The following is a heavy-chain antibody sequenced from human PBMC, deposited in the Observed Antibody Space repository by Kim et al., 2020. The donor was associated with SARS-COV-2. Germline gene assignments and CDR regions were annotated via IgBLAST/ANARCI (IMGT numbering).Heavy chain of an antibody. CDR1: GFPFSTFA. Sequence: GGSLRLSCAASGFPFSTFAMSRARQAPGKGLEWVSTISDSGLRTHYADSVKGRFTISRDNSRSTLFLQMNYLRAEDTAIYYCDASDYWGQGSLVTVSS. CDR2: ISDSGLRT. J-gene: IGHJ4*02. CDR3: DASDY. V-gene: IGHV3-23*01.